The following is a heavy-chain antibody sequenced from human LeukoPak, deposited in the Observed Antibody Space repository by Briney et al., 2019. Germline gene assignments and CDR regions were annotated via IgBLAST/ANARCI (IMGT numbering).Heavy chain of an antibody. V-gene: IGHV4-59*01. Sequence: SETLSLTCTVSGGSISSYYWSWIRQPPGKGLEWIGYIYYSGSTNYNPSLKSRVTISVDTSKNQLSLKLSSVTAADTAVYYCASSYSSSSRWFDPWGQGTLVTVSS. J-gene: IGHJ5*02. CDR3: ASSYSSSSRWFDP. D-gene: IGHD6-6*01. CDR1: GGSISSYY. CDR2: IYYSGST.